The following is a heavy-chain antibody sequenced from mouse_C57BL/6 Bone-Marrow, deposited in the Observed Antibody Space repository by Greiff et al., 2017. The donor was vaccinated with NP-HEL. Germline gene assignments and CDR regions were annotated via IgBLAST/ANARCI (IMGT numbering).Heavy chain of an antibody. D-gene: IGHD2-3*01. CDR2: IDPETGGT. CDR3: TGDGYYDYFDY. Sequence: QVQLQQSGAELVRPGASVTLSCKASGYTFTDYEMHWVKQTPVHGLEWIGAIDPETGGTAYNQKFKGKAILTADKSSSTAYMELRSLTSEDSAVYYCTGDGYYDYFDYWGQGTTLTVSS. V-gene: IGHV1-15*01. J-gene: IGHJ2*01. CDR1: GYTFTDYE.